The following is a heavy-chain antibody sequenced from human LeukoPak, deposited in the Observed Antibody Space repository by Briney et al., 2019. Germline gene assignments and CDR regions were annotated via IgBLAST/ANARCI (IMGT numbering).Heavy chain of an antibody. CDR1: GFTFSSYA. J-gene: IGHJ5*02. Sequence: GGSLRLSCAASGFTFSSYAMSWVRQAPGKGLEWVSAISGSGGSTYYADSVKGRFTISRDNSKNTLYLQMNSLRAEDTAVYYCAREGGSGSYGNWFDPWGQGTLVTVSS. CDR3: AREGGSGSYGNWFDP. CDR2: ISGSGGST. D-gene: IGHD3-10*01. V-gene: IGHV3-23*01.